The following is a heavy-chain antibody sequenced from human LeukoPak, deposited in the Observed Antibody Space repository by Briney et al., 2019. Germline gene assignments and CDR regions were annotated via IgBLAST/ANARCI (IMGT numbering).Heavy chain of an antibody. Sequence: PSETLSLTCAVYGGSFSGYYWSWIRQPPGKGLEWIGEINHSGNTYYNPSLKSRVTISLDTSKNQFSLNLNSVTAADTALYFCARAAGSGLIDYWGQGILVIVSS. J-gene: IGHJ4*02. V-gene: IGHV4-34*01. CDR2: INHSGNT. CDR3: ARAAGSGLIDY. D-gene: IGHD6-19*01. CDR1: GGSFSGYY.